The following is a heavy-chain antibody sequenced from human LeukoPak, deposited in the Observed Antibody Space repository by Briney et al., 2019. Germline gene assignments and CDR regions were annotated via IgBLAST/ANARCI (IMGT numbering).Heavy chain of an antibody. CDR3: ARGGYSNGFDY. D-gene: IGHD5-18*01. Sequence: SETLSLTCTVSSGSISSYYWSWIRQPPGKGLEWIGYIYYSGSTNYNPSLKSRVTISVDTSKNQFSLMLSSGTAADTAVYYCARGGYSNGFDYWGQGTLVTVSS. V-gene: IGHV4-59*01. CDR1: SGSISSYY. J-gene: IGHJ4*02. CDR2: IYYSGST.